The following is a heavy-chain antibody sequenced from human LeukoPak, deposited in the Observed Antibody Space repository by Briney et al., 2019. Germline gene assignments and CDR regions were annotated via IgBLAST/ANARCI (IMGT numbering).Heavy chain of an antibody. CDR3: ARVVVGAENAFDI. J-gene: IGHJ3*02. Sequence: KPSETLSLTCTVSGGSISNYYWSWIRQPPGKGLEWIGYTYYSGSTNYNPSLKSRVTISVDTSKNQFSLKLSSVTAADTAVYYCARVVVGAENAFDIWGQGTMVTVSS. D-gene: IGHD1-26*01. CDR2: TYYSGST. CDR1: GGSISNYY. V-gene: IGHV4-59*01.